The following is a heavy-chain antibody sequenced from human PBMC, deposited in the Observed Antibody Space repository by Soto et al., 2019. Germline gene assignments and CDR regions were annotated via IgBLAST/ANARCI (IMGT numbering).Heavy chain of an antibody. CDR1: GYTFSSYG. J-gene: IGHJ4*02. V-gene: IGHV1-18*01. D-gene: IGHD3-22*01. CDR2: ISTYNGNT. Sequence: QVQLVQSGAEVKKPGASVKVSCKASGYTFSSYGISWVRQAPEQGLEWMGWISTYNGNTNYAQKLQGRVTMTTDTSTSTAYMELRSLRSDDTAVYYCARVPATGYYYDSSGYYYFDYWGQGTLVTVSS. CDR3: ARVPATGYYYDSSGYYYFDY.